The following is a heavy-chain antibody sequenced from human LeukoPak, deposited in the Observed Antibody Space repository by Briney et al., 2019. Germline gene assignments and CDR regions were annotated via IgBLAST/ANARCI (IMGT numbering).Heavy chain of an antibody. CDR1: GFTFSDAW. CDR3: AREESSGYMDV. CDR2: IKQDGREK. D-gene: IGHD2-15*01. Sequence: GGSLRLSCEGSGFTFSDAWMNWVRQAPGKGLEWVANIKQDGREKYYVDSVKGRFTISRDNAKNSLYLQMNSLRAEDTAVYYCAREESSGYMDVWGKGTTVTVSS. V-gene: IGHV3-7*01. J-gene: IGHJ6*03.